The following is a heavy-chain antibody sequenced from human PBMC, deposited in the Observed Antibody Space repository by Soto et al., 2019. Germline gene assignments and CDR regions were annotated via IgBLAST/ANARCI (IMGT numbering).Heavy chain of an antibody. Sequence: QVQLVQSGAEVKKPGASVKVSCKASGYTFTGYYMHWVRQAPGQGLEWMGWINPNSGGTNYAQKFQGWVTMTRDTSISTAYMELSRLRSDDRAVYSGARDLCPTELGLRHYYGMDVWGQGTTVTVSS. V-gene: IGHV1-2*04. D-gene: IGHD7-27*01. CDR3: ARDLCPTELGLRHYYGMDV. J-gene: IGHJ6*02. CDR2: INPNSGGT. CDR1: GYTFTGYY.